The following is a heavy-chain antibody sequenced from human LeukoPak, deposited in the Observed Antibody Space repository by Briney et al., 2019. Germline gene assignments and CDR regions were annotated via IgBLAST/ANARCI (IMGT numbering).Heavy chain of an antibody. CDR3: ARGLEMATIRYGMDV. D-gene: IGHD5-24*01. Sequence: ASVKVSCKASGYTFTSYDINWVRQATGQGLEWMGWMNPNSGNTGYAQKFQGRVTMTRNTSISTAYVELSSLRSEDMAVYYCARGLEMATIRYGMDVWGKGTTVTISS. V-gene: IGHV1-8*01. J-gene: IGHJ6*04. CDR2: MNPNSGNT. CDR1: GYTFTSYD.